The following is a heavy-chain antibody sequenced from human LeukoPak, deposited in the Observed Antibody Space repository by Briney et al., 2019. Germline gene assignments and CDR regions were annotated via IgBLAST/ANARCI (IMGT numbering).Heavy chain of an antibody. J-gene: IGHJ4*02. CDR2: INHSGST. V-gene: IGHV4-34*01. CDR3: AREVLISLGTFDY. D-gene: IGHD3-16*01. Sequence: SETLSLPCAVYGGSFSGYYWSWIRQPPGKGLECIGEINHSGSTNYNPSLKSRVTISVDTSKHQFSQKLSSVTAADTAVYYCAREVLISLGTFDYWGQGTLVTVSS. CDR1: GGSFSGYY.